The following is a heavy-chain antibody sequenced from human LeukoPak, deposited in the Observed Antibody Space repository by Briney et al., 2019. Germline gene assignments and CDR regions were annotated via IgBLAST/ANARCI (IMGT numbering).Heavy chain of an antibody. CDR1: GYTFTSYY. CDR3: ARALRTRTTLRACGY. V-gene: IGHV1-46*01. J-gene: IGHJ4*02. CDR2: INPSGGST. D-gene: IGHD1-1*01. Sequence: ASVKVSCKASGYTFTSYYMHWVRQAPGQGLEWMGIINPSGGSTSYAQKFQGRVTMTRDTSTSTVYMELSSLRSEDTAVYYCARALRTRTTLRACGYWGQGTLVTVSS.